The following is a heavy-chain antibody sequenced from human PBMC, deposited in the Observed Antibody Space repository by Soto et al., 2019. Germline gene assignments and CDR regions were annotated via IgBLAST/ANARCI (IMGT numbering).Heavy chain of an antibody. Sequence: ASVKVSCKACGYTFTSYGISWVRQAPGQGLEWMGWISAYNGNTNYAQKLQGRVTMTTDTSTSTAYMELRSLRSDDTAVYYCARVWHDSSGYYYYGMDVWGQGTTVTVSS. CDR1: GYTFTSYG. V-gene: IGHV1-18*01. CDR3: ARVWHDSSGYYYYGMDV. CDR2: ISAYNGNT. J-gene: IGHJ6*02. D-gene: IGHD3-22*01.